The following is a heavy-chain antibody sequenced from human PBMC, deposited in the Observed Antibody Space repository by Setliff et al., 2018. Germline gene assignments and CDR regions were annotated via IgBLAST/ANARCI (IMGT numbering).Heavy chain of an antibody. D-gene: IGHD2-15*01. Sequence: SVKVFCKASGYTFGAHYIHWVRQAPGQGPEWMGGIIPMFGPPTYAQQFQGRVTIAADELSGMVYMELSSLASEDTAMYYCARSGLGGSPQYFFDSWGQGTLVTVSS. CDR2: IIPMFGPP. V-gene: IGHV1-69*13. J-gene: IGHJ4*02. CDR3: ARSGLGGSPQYFFDS. CDR1: GYTFGAHY.